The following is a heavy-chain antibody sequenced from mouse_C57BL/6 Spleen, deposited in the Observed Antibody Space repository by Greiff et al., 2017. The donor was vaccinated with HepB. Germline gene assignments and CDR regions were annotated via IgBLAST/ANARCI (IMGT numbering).Heavy chain of an antibody. Sequence: QVQLQHSGAELVRPGASVTLSCKASGYTFTDYEMHWVKQTPVHGLEWIGAIDPETGGTAYNQKFKGKAILTADKSSSTAYMELRSLTSEDSAVYYCTRNYYGSSLYAMDYWGQGTSVTVSS. V-gene: IGHV1-15*01. CDR2: IDPETGGT. CDR3: TRNYYGSSLYAMDY. CDR1: GYTFTDYE. J-gene: IGHJ4*01. D-gene: IGHD1-1*01.